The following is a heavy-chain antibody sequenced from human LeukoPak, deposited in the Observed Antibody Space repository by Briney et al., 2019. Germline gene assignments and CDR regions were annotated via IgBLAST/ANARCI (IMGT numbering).Heavy chain of an antibody. V-gene: IGHV4-39*01. CDR2: IYYSGNT. CDR1: GESFSHYY. Sequence: PSETLSLSCDVNGESFSHYYWSWIRQPPGKGLEWIGSIYYSGNTYYNASLKSQVSISIDTSKNQFSLKLTSVTAADTAVYYCARQTGSGLFILPGGQGTLVTVSS. D-gene: IGHD3/OR15-3a*01. CDR3: ARQTGSGLFILP. J-gene: IGHJ4*02.